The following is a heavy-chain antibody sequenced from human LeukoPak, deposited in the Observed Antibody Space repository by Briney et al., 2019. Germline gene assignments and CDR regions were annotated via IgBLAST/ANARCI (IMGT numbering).Heavy chain of an antibody. CDR1: GGSISSYY. V-gene: IGHV4-59*01. Sequence: SETLSLTCTVSGGSISSYYWSWIRQPPGKGLEWIGYIYYSGSTNYNPSLKSRVTISADTSKNQFSLKLSSVTAADTAVYYCARGGKMYSSSWYASNYYGMDVWGQGTTVTVSS. CDR2: IYYSGST. J-gene: IGHJ6*02. D-gene: IGHD6-13*01. CDR3: ARGGKMYSSSWYASNYYGMDV.